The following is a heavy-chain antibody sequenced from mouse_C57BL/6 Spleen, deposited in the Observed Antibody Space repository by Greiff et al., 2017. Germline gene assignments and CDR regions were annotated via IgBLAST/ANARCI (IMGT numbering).Heavy chain of an antibody. V-gene: IGHV1-22*01. CDR1: GYTFTDYN. CDR3: ARTITTVVATEAMDY. Sequence: EVQLVESGPELVKPGASVKMSCKASGYTFTDYNMHWVKQSHGKSLEWIGYINPNNGGTSYNQKFKGKATLTVNKSSSTAYMELRSLTSEDSAVYYCARTITTVVATEAMDYWGKGTSVTVSS. D-gene: IGHD1-1*01. J-gene: IGHJ4*01. CDR2: INPNNGGT.